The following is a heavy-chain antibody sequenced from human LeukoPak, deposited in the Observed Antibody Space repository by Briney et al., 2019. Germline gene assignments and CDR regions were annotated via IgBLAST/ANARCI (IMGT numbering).Heavy chain of an antibody. CDR3: AGLYGDYVGY. CDR2: IIPIFGTA. J-gene: IGHJ4*02. CDR1: GGTFSSYA. D-gene: IGHD4-17*01. Sequence: SVEVSCKASGGTFSSYAISWVRQAPGQGLEWMGGIIPIFGTANYAQKFQGRVTITTDESTSTAYMELSSLRSEDTAVYYCAGLYGDYVGYWGQGTLVTVSS. V-gene: IGHV1-69*05.